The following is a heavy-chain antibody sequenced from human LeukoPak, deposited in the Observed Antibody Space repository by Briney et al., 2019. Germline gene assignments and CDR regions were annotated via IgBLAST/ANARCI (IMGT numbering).Heavy chain of an antibody. J-gene: IGHJ5*02. D-gene: IGHD2-8*01. CDR2: ISSSSSYI. Sequence: GGSLRLSCAASGFTFSSYSMIWVRQAPGKGLESVSSISSSSSYIYYADSVKGRFTISRDNAKNSLYLQMNSLRAEDTAVYYCAREENGWFDPWGQGTLVTVSS. CDR3: AREENGWFDP. CDR1: GFTFSSYS. V-gene: IGHV3-21*01.